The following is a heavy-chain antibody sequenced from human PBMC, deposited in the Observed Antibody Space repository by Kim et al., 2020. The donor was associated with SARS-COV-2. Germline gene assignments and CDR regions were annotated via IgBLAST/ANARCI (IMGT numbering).Heavy chain of an antibody. CDR1: NGSISSSSYY. CDR2: MYYSGTT. Sequence: SETLSLTCIVANGSISSSSYYWGWIRQPPGKGLEWIGSMYYSGTTYYDPSLKSRVTISVDTSKNQFSLNLTSVTAADTAVYYCVTHLRGYYSFDYCGQGT. CDR3: VTHLRGYYSFDY. J-gene: IGHJ4*02. D-gene: IGHD3-22*01. V-gene: IGHV4-39*07.